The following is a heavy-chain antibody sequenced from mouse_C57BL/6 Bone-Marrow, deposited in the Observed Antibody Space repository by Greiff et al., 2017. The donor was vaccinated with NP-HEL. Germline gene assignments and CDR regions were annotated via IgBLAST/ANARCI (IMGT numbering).Heavy chain of an antibody. Sequence: EVQLVESGPGLVKPSQSLSLTCSVTGYSITSGYYWNWIRQFPGNKLEWMGYISYDGSNNYNPSLKNRISITRDTSKNQFFLKLNSVTTEDTATYYCARAYDGYHWYFDVWGTGTTVTVSS. V-gene: IGHV3-6*01. CDR1: GYSITSGYY. CDR3: ARAYDGYHWYFDV. J-gene: IGHJ1*03. CDR2: ISYDGSN. D-gene: IGHD2-3*01.